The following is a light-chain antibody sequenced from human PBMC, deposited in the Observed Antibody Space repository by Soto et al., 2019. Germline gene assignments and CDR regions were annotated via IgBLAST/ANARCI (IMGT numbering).Light chain of an antibody. Sequence: QSVLTQPASVSGSPGQSITISCTGTSSDVGGYNYVSWYQQHPGKAPKFLIYEVSNRPSGVSNRFSGSKSGNTASLTISGLQAEDEADYYCSSYTNTNTWVFGGGTKLTVL. CDR3: SSYTNTNTWV. CDR2: EVS. V-gene: IGLV2-14*01. CDR1: SSDVGGYNY. J-gene: IGLJ3*02.